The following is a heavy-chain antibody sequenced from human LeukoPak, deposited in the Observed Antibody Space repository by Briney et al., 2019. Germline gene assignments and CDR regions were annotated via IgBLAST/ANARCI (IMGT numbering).Heavy chain of an antibody. J-gene: IGHJ4*02. CDR1: SGSISSYY. CDR3: AASGYSAYRGDY. CDR2: INYRGRT. D-gene: IGHD5-12*01. Sequence: SETLSLTCTVSSGSISSYYWSWIRQPPGKGLEWIGYINYRGRTNYNPSLKSRLTISVDTSKNQFSLKLSSVTAADTAVYYCAASGYSAYRGDYWGQGTLVTVSA. V-gene: IGHV4-59*01.